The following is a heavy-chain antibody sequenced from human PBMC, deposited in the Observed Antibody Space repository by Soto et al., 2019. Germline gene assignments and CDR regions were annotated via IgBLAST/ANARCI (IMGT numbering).Heavy chain of an antibody. CDR3: ARTSIGDYGSLDV. CDR1: GGSFSGYY. D-gene: IGHD4-17*01. CDR2: INHSGST. V-gene: IGHV4-34*01. Sequence: SETLSLTCAVYGGSFSGYYWSWIRQPPGKGLEWIGEINHSGSTNYNPSLKSRVTISVDTSKNQFSLKLSSVTAADTAVYYCARTSIGDYGSLDVWGQGTTVTVSS. J-gene: IGHJ6*02.